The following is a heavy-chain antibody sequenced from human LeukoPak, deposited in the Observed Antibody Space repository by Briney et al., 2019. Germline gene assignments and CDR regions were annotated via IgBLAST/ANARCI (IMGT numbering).Heavy chain of an antibody. J-gene: IGHJ4*02. D-gene: IGHD6-19*01. CDR2: ISAYNGNT. CDR3: ARETSLPGYSGGLGFNY. Sequence: ASVKVSCKASGYTFTSYGISWVRQAPGQGLEWMGWISAYNGNTNYAQKLQGRVTMTTDTSTSTAYMELRSLRSDDTAIYYCARETSLPGYSGGLGFNYWGQGTLVTVSS. V-gene: IGHV1-18*01. CDR1: GYTFTSYG.